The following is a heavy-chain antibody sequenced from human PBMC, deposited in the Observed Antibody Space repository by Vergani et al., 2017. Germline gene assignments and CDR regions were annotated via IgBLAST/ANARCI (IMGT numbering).Heavy chain of an antibody. V-gene: IGHV4-34*01. D-gene: IGHD2-2*01. CDR1: GGSFSGYY. J-gene: IGHJ6*02. CDR2: INHSGST. CDR3: ARDRIHCSSTSCYRRGPYYYGMDV. Sequence: QVQLQQWGAGLLKPSETLSLTCAVYGGSFSGYYWSWIRQPPGKGLEWIGEINHSGSTNYNPSLKSRVTISVDRSKNQFSLKLSSVTAADTAVYYCARDRIHCSSTSCYRRGPYYYGMDVWGQGTTVTVSS.